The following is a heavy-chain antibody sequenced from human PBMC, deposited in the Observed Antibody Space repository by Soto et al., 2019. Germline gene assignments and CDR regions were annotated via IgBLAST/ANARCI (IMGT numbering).Heavy chain of an antibody. D-gene: IGHD3-10*01. J-gene: IGHJ3*01. Sequence: EVQLVESGGGLVLPGGSLRLSCSASGLTFSNYEMNWVRQAPGKGLEWVSYIGRSGTTTYYADSLKGRFTISRDNAKNSLYLQMNSLRAEETAVYYCATRSGGGGAFDFWGQGTMVTVSS. V-gene: IGHV3-48*03. CDR2: IGRSGTTT. CDR3: ATRSGGGGAFDF. CDR1: GLTFSNYE.